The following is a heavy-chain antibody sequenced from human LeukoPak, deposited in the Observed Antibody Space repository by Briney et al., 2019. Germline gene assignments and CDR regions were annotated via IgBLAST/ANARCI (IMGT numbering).Heavy chain of an antibody. CDR1: GYSFISFY. J-gene: IGHJ4*02. D-gene: IGHD1-20*01. Sequence: ASVKVSCKASGYSFISFYIHWVRQAPGQGLEWMGVINPSGGSTAYAQQFQGRVTMTRDTSTSTVYMELSSLRSEATAVYYCARANLIGTTPFDYWGQGTLVTVSS. V-gene: IGHV1-46*01. CDR3: ARANLIGTTPFDY. CDR2: INPSGGST.